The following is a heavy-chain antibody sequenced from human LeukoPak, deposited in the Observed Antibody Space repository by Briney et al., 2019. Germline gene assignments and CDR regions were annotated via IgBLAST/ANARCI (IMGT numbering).Heavy chain of an antibody. CDR3: ASRRLWSLRRRPGGHAHFDY. D-gene: IGHD3-10*01. V-gene: IGHV4-61*02. Sequence: SETLSLTCTVSGGSISSGSYYWSWIRQPAGKGLEWIGRIYTSGSTNYNPSLKSRVTISVDTSKNQFSLKLGSVTAADTAVYYCASRRLWSLRRRPGGHAHFDYWGQGTLVTVSS. CDR2: IYTSGST. CDR1: GGSISSGSYY. J-gene: IGHJ4*02.